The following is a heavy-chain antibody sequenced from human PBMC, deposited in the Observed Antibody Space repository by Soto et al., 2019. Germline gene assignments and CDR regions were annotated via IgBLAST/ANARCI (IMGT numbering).Heavy chain of an antibody. CDR2: IYYSGST. J-gene: IGHJ5*02. D-gene: IGHD6-6*01. CDR1: GASMSSGGYY. V-gene: IGHV4-31*03. CDR3: ARDRHNNFFDP. Sequence: QVQLQESGPGLVKPSQPLSLTCTVSGASMSSGGYYWTGIRQSPGKGLEWIGYIYYSGSTYYNPSLGSRVAISLDTSRSQFSLTLHSVTAADTARYYCARDRHNNFFDPWGQGTLVTVSS.